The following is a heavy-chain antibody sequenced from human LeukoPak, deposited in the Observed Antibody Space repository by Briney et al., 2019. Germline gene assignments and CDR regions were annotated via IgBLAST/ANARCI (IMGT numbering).Heavy chain of an antibody. CDR1: GFTFSSYS. J-gene: IGHJ4*02. CDR3: ARDSVRGGSHDY. CDR2: ISSSSSYI. Sequence: PGGALRLSCAASGFTFSSYSMNWVRQAPGKGLEWVSSISSSSSYIYYADSVKGRFTISRDNAKNSLYLQMNSLRAEDTAVYYCARDSVRGGSHDYWGQGTLVTVSS. V-gene: IGHV3-21*01. D-gene: IGHD3-10*01.